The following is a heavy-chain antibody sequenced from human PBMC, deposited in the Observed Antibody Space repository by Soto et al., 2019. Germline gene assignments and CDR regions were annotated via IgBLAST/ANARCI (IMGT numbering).Heavy chain of an antibody. V-gene: IGHV3-23*01. Sequence: TGGSLRLSCAVSGFIFSNYPMSWVRQAPGKGLEWVSSVSPSGSNTYYADSVKGRFTMSRDNSENRLHLQMNSLRAEDTAVYFCARRDNSGWYSLDYWGHGTPVTVSS. CDR2: VSPSGSNT. D-gene: IGHD6-19*01. CDR3: ARRDNSGWYSLDY. CDR1: GFIFSNYP. J-gene: IGHJ4*01.